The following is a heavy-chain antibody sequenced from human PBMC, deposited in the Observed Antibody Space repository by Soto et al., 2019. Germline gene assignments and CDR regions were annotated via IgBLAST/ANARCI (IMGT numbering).Heavy chain of an antibody. CDR3: ARTIVVVPAASFDY. Sequence: LETLSLTCTVSGGSVSSGSYYWSWIRQPPGKGLEWIGYIYYSGSTNYNPSLKSRVTISVDTSKNQFSLKLSSVTAADTAVYYCARTIVVVPAASFDYWGQGTLGTVAS. D-gene: IGHD2-2*01. V-gene: IGHV4-61*01. CDR1: GGSVSSGSYY. CDR2: IYYSGST. J-gene: IGHJ4*02.